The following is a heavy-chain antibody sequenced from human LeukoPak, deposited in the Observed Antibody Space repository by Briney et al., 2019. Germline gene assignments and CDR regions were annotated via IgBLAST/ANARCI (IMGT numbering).Heavy chain of an antibody. D-gene: IGHD5-24*01. J-gene: IGHJ4*02. CDR1: GYTFTGYY. V-gene: IGHV1-2*02. CDR2: INPNSGGT. Sequence: ASVKVSCKASGYTFTGYYMHWVRQAPGQGLEWMGWINPNSGGTNYAQKFQGRVTMTRDTSISTAYMELSRLRPDDTAVYYCAREMATTPFAFDYWGQGTLVTVSS. CDR3: AREMATTPFAFDY.